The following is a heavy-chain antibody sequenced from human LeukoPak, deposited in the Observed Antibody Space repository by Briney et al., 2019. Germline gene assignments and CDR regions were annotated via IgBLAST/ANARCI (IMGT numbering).Heavy chain of an antibody. CDR1: GFTFSSYS. J-gene: IGHJ4*02. CDR2: IYSGGST. D-gene: IGHD5-18*01. Sequence: GGSLRLSCAASGFTFSSYSMSWVRQAPGKGLEWVSVIYSGGSTYYADSVKGRFTISRDNSKNTLYLQMNSLRADDTAVYYCARAYTAKALYYFDYWGQGTLVTVSS. CDR3: ARAYTAKALYYFDY. V-gene: IGHV3-66*02.